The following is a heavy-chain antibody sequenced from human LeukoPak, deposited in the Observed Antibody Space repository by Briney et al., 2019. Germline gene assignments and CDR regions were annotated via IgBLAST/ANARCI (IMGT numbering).Heavy chain of an antibody. CDR1: GGTFSSYA. CDR3: ARDRGYSYGFSGIGSDY. Sequence: ASVTVSYKASGGTFSSYANSWVRQAPVHRREWMGGVIPIFGTANYAQQFQGRVTITADDSQGTAYMHLSSLRSEDTAVYYCARDRGYSYGFSGIGSDYWGQGTLVTVSS. CDR2: VIPIFGTA. V-gene: IGHV1-69*01. D-gene: IGHD5-18*01. J-gene: IGHJ4*02.